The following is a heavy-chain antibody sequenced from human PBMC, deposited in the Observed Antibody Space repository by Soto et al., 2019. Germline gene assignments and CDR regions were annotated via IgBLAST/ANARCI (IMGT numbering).Heavy chain of an antibody. CDR2: ISGSGTTA. D-gene: IGHD1-26*01. Sequence: GGSLRLSCAASGFIFSSYAMSWVRQAPGKGLEWVSAISGSGTTAYYADSVKGRFNFSRDNSKKTMYLKMNSLRAEDSSVYYCGKGRSYYYYYGVDVWGQGTTVTVSS. CDR1: GFIFSSYA. V-gene: IGHV3-23*01. J-gene: IGHJ6*02. CDR3: GKGRSYYYYYGVDV.